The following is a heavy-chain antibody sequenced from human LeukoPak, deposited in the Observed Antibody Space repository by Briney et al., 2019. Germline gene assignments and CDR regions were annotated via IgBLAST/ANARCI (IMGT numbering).Heavy chain of an antibody. D-gene: IGHD3-16*01. CDR3: ARDYDAGYFDY. CDR2: IYTSGST. V-gene: IGHV4-4*07. Sequence: SETLSLTCTVSGGSISSYYWSWIRQPAGEGLEWIGRIYTSGSTNYNPSLKSRVTISVDKSKNQFSLKLSSVTAADTAVYYCARDYDAGYFDYWGQGTLVTVSS. CDR1: GGSISSYY. J-gene: IGHJ4*02.